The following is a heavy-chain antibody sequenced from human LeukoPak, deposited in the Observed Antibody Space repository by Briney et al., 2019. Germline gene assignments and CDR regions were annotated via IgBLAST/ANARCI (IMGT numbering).Heavy chain of an antibody. Sequence: GGSLRLSCAASGFTFSSNYMSWVRQAPGKGLEWVSVIYSGGSTYYADSVKGRFTISRDNAKNTLYLQMNSLRAEDTAVYYCARPNYYDSFFDYWGQGTLVTVSS. V-gene: IGHV3-53*01. CDR1: GFTFSSNY. J-gene: IGHJ4*02. CDR2: IYSGGST. D-gene: IGHD3-22*01. CDR3: ARPNYYDSFFDY.